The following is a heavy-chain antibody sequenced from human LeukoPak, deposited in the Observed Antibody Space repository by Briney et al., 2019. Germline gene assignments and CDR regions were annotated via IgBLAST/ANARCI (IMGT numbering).Heavy chain of an antibody. J-gene: IGHJ5*02. CDR3: AREGFTMVRGVKYNWFDP. CDR2: ISSSANTI. CDR1: GFTVSSYE. D-gene: IGHD3-10*01. Sequence: GGSLRLSCAASGFTVSSYEMNWVRQAPGKGLEWVSYISSSANTIYYADSVKGRFTVSRDNAKNSLYLQMNSLRAEDTAVYYCAREGFTMVRGVKYNWFDPWGQGALVTVSS. V-gene: IGHV3-48*03.